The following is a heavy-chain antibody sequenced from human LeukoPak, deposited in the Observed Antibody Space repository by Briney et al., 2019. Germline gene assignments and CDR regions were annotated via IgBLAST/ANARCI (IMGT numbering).Heavy chain of an antibody. CDR2: INPSGGST. Sequence: ASVKVSCKASGYTFTSYYMHWVRQAPGQGLEWMGIINPSGGSTSYAQKFQGRVTMTRDTSTSTVYMELSSLRSEDTAVYYCARDPAIAVAGTNSMEGWLDPWGQGTLVTVSS. CDR1: GYTFTSYY. CDR3: ARDPAIAVAGTNSMEGWLDP. V-gene: IGHV1-46*01. D-gene: IGHD6-19*01. J-gene: IGHJ5*02.